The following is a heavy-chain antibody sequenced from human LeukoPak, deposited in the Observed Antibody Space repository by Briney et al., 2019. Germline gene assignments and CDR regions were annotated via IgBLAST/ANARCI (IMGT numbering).Heavy chain of an antibody. Sequence: GGSLRLSCAASGFTSSSYSMNWVRQAPGKGLEWVSSISSSSSYIYYADSVKGRFTISRDNAKNSLYLQMNSLRAEDTAVYYCAKDWRGVTTDYFDYWGQGTLVTVSS. CDR3: AKDWRGVTTDYFDY. CDR2: ISSSSSYI. J-gene: IGHJ4*02. D-gene: IGHD4-17*01. CDR1: GFTSSSYS. V-gene: IGHV3-21*01.